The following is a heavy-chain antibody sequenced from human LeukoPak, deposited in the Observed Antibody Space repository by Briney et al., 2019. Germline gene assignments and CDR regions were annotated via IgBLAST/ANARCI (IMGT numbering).Heavy chain of an antibody. CDR2: ISSSGSTI. Sequence: HPGGSLRLSCAASGFTFSSYAMSWVRQAPGKGLEWVSYISSSGSTIYYADSVKGRFTIPRDNAKNSLYLQMNSLRAEDTAVYYCAELGITMIGGVWGKGTTVTISS. D-gene: IGHD3-10*02. CDR3: AELGITMIGGV. J-gene: IGHJ6*04. V-gene: IGHV3-48*03. CDR1: GFTFSSYA.